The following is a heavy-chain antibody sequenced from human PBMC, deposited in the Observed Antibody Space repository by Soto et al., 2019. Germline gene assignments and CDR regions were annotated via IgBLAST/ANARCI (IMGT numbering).Heavy chain of an antibody. Sequence: PSETLSLTCTVSGGSISSYYWRWIRQPPGKRLEWIGYISYSGSTFYNPSLKSRVTISVDTSKNQFSLKLSSVTAADTAVYYCARDAPSSSHFDYWGQGTLVTVSS. J-gene: IGHJ4*02. V-gene: IGHV4-59*01. CDR3: ARDAPSSSHFDY. D-gene: IGHD2-2*01. CDR1: GGSISSYY. CDR2: ISYSGST.